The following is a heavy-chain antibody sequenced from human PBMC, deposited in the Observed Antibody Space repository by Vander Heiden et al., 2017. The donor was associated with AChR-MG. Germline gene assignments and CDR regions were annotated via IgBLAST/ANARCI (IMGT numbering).Heavy chain of an antibody. CDR3: ARDSYYDFWSGYPPPTFDL. V-gene: IGHV3-21*01. CDR2: ISSSSSYI. Sequence: EVQLVESGGGLVKPGGSLRLSCAASGFTFSSYSLNWVRQAPGKGLEWVSSISSSSSYIYYADSVKGRFTISRDNAKNSLYLQMNSLRAEDTAVYYCARDSYYDFWSGYPPPTFDLWGRGTLVTVSS. CDR1: GFTFSSYS. J-gene: IGHJ2*01. D-gene: IGHD3-3*01.